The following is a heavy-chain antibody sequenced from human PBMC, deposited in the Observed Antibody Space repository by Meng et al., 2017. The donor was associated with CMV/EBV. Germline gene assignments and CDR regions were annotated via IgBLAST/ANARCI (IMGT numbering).Heavy chain of an antibody. CDR2: ISYDGSNK. D-gene: IGHD3-22*01. Sequence: GGSLRLSCAASGFTFSSYAMHWVRQAPGKGLEWVAVISYDGSNKYYADSVKGRFTISRDNSKNTLYLQMSSLRSEDTAVYYCARALNYYDSRRLGYWFDPWGQGTLVTVSS. CDR1: GFTFSSYA. V-gene: IGHV3-30*04. CDR3: ARALNYYDSRRLGYWFDP. J-gene: IGHJ5*02.